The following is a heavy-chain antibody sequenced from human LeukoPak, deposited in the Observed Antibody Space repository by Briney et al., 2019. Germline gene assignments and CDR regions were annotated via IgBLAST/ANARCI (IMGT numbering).Heavy chain of an antibody. V-gene: IGHV4-4*07. Sequence: SETLSLTCTVSGGSISSYYWSWIRQPAGKGLEWIGRIYASGSANYNPSLKSRVTISADTSKNQFSLKLSSVTAADTAMYYCARSIMGATELDYWGQGTLVTVSS. J-gene: IGHJ4*02. CDR3: ARSIMGATELDY. CDR1: GGSISSYY. D-gene: IGHD1-26*01. CDR2: IYASGSA.